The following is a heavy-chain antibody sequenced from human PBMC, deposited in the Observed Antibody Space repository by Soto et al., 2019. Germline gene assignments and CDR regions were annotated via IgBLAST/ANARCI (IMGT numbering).Heavy chain of an antibody. Sequence: GGSLRLSCAASGFTFSSYGMHWVRQAPGKGLEWVAVISYDGSNKYYADSVKGRFTISRDNSKNTLYLQMNSLRAEDTAVYYCAKDFFRDYDSSGYYPFDYWGQVTLVTVSS. D-gene: IGHD3-22*01. CDR1: GFTFSSYG. CDR2: ISYDGSNK. V-gene: IGHV3-30*18. CDR3: AKDFFRDYDSSGYYPFDY. J-gene: IGHJ4*02.